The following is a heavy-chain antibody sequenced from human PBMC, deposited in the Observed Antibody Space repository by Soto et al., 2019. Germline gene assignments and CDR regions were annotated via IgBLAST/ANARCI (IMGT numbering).Heavy chain of an antibody. V-gene: IGHV4-4*02. CDR1: GGSISSSNW. J-gene: IGHJ4*02. D-gene: IGHD5-12*01. Sequence: QVQLQESGPGLVKPSGTLSLTCAVSGGSISSSNWWSWVRQPPGKGLEWIGEIYHSGSTNYNPSLTRRVTLSVDKSKNQFSLKLSSVTAADTAVYYCAGVHIVATIINFDYWGPGTLVTVSS. CDR2: IYHSGST. CDR3: AGVHIVATIINFDY.